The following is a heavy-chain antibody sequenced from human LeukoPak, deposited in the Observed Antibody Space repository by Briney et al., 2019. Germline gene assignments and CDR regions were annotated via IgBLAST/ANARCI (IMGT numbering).Heavy chain of an antibody. J-gene: IGHJ4*02. CDR2: ISGSGGST. D-gene: IGHD5-18*01. CDR1: GFTFSSYA. V-gene: IGHV3-23*01. Sequence: GGSLRLSCAASGFTFSSYAMSWVRQAPRKGLEWVSAISGSGGSTYYADSVKGRFTISRDNSKNTLYLQMNSLRAEDTAVYYCAKDLAGYSYGSADYWGQGTLVTVSS. CDR3: AKDLAGYSYGSADY.